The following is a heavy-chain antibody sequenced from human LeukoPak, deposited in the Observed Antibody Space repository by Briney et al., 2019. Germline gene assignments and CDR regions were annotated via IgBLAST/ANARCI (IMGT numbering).Heavy chain of an antibody. CDR3: AKDGVVVVTPSLR. CDR2: ISSSGGST. CDR1: GFTFSSYA. Sequence: GGSLRLSCAASGFTFSSYAMSWVRQAPGKGLEWVSAISSSGGSTYYADSVKGRFTISRDNSKNTLYLQMNSLRAEDTAVYYCAKDGVVVVTPSLRWGQGTLVTVSS. J-gene: IGHJ4*02. V-gene: IGHV3-23*01. D-gene: IGHD3-22*01.